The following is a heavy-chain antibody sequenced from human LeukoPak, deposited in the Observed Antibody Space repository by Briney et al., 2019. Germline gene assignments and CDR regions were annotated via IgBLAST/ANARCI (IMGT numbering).Heavy chain of an antibody. CDR1: GASISSNTYY. V-gene: IGHV4-39*01. CDR2: IYYSGST. J-gene: IGHJ5*02. CDR3: ARNKYYYGSRNYGVLNWFDP. Sequence: NPSETLSLTCTVSGASISSNTYYWGWIRQPPGRGLEWIGSIYYSGSTYYNPSLKSRVTISVDTSKNQFSLKMSSVTAADTAVYYCARNKYYYGSRNYGVLNWFDPWGQGTLVTVSS. D-gene: IGHD3-10*01.